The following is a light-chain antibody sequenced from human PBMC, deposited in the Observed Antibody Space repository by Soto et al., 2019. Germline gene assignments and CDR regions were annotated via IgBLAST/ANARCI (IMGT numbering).Light chain of an antibody. CDR3: QSYDRSLSGRV. Sequence: QSALTQPPSVSGAPGQRVTISCTGSSSNIGAGYDVHWYQQLPGTAPKLLIYGNNNRPSGVPDRFSGSKSGTSASLAITGLQVEDEADYYCQSYDRSLSGRVFGTGTKRTVL. CDR1: SSNIGAGYD. CDR2: GNN. V-gene: IGLV1-40*01. J-gene: IGLJ1*01.